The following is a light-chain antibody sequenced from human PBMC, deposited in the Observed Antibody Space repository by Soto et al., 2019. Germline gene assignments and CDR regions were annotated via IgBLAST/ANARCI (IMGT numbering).Light chain of an antibody. CDR3: QSYDSGPL. Sequence: QSVLTQPPSVSGAPGQRVTISCTGSSSNIGAGYDVHWYQQLLGTAPKLLIYGNSNRPSGVPDRFSASKSGTSASLAITGLQAEDEADYYCQSYDSGPLFGGGTQLTVL. CDR2: GNS. J-gene: IGLJ2*01. V-gene: IGLV1-40*01. CDR1: SSNIGAGYD.